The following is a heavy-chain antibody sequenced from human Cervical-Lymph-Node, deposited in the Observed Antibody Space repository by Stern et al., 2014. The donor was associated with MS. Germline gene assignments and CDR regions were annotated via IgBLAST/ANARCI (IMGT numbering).Heavy chain of an antibody. CDR2: INPSGGST. D-gene: IGHD6-19*01. V-gene: IGHV1-46*01. J-gene: IGHJ6*02. CDR1: GYTFPSYY. Sequence: QVQLVESGAEVKTPPPPPKLSPTASGYTFPSYYMHWLRQPPGHRLEWMGIINPSGGSTNYAQKFQGRVTMTRDTSTSTVYMELSSLRSEDTAVYYCAREVAGHRLGMMDVWGQGTSVTVSS. CDR3: AREVAGHRLGMMDV.